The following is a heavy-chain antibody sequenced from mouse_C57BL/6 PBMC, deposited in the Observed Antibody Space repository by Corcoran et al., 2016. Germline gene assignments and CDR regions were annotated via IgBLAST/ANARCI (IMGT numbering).Heavy chain of an antibody. CDR3: ARSQGRGYWYFDV. V-gene: IGHV1-26*01. CDR1: GYTFTDYY. D-gene: IGHD3-1*01. J-gene: IGHJ1*03. CDR2: INPNNGGT. Sequence: EVQLQQSGPELVKPGASVKISCKASGYTFTDYYMNWVKQSHGKSLEWIGDINPNNGGTSYNQKFKGKATLTVDKSSSTAYMELRSLTSEDSAVYYCARSQGRGYWYFDVWGTGTTVTVSS.